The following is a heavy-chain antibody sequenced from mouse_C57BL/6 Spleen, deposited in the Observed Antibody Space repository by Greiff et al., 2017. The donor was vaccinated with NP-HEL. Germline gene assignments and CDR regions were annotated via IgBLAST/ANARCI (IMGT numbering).Heavy chain of an antibody. CDR2: INPNNGGT. V-gene: IGHV1-22*01. D-gene: IGHD1-1*01. Sequence: EVQLQQSGPELVKPGASVKMSCKASGYTFTDYNMHWVKQSHGKSLEWIGYINPNNGGTSYNQKFKGKATLTVNKSSSTAYMELRSLTSEDSAVYYCVLTTVVGYYAMDYWGQGTSVTVSS. CDR3: VLTTVVGYYAMDY. CDR1: GYTFTDYN. J-gene: IGHJ4*01.